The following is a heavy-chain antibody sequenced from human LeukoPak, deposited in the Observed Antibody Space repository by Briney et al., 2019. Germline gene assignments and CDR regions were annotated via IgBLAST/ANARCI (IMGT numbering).Heavy chain of an antibody. CDR2: TVGSGPDA. J-gene: IGHJ6*03. Sequence: GGSLRLSCAASGFTFTNYAMSWLRQTPGKGLEWVSATVGSGPDAYHADSVEGQFTISRDNDKNSIYLQMNSLRAEDTAVYYCAKDATPGLGTVYMDVWGKGTTVTISS. CDR3: AKDATPGLGTVYMDV. V-gene: IGHV3-23*01. CDR1: GFTFTNYA. D-gene: IGHD4-17*01.